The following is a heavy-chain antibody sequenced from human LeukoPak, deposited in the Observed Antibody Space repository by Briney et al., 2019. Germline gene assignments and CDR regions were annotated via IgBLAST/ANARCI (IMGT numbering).Heavy chain of an antibody. V-gene: IGHV1-18*01. CDR1: GYTFTSYG. J-gene: IGHJ6*02. D-gene: IGHD4-11*01. Sequence: ASVTVSFKASGYTFTSYGISWVRQAPGQGRAWMGWISAYNGNTNYAQKLQGRVTMTTDTATSTDYMELRSLRSDDTAVYYCARGPQTTVTTPYYYYGMDVWGQGTTVTVSS. CDR3: ARGPQTTVTTPYYYYGMDV. CDR2: ISAYNGNT.